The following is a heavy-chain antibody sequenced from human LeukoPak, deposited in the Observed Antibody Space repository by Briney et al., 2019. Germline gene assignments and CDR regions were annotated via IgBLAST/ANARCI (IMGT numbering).Heavy chain of an antibody. J-gene: IGHJ6*03. D-gene: IGHD6-13*01. CDR3: ARVVGLTGYSSSWYSGYYYYMDV. Sequence: GGSLRLSCAASGFTLSSYAMSWVRQGPGKGLEWVSAISVSGNTYHADSVKGRFTISRDSSKNTLYLQMNSLRSEDTAVYYCARVVGLTGYSSSWYSGYYYYMDVWGKGTTVTVSS. CDR2: ISVSGNT. V-gene: IGHV3-23*01. CDR1: GFTLSSYA.